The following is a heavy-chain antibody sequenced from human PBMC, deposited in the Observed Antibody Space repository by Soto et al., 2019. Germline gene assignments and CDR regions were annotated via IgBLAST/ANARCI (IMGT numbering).Heavy chain of an antibody. V-gene: IGHV1-2*04. CDR2: INPNSGGT. J-gene: IGHJ5*02. Sequence: GASVKVSCTASGYTFTGYYMHWVRQAPGQGLEWMGWINPNSGGTNYAQKFQGWVTMTRDTSISTAYMELSRLRSDDTAVYYCARDHGYCSGGSCYSSSWFDPWGQGTLVTV. CDR3: ARDHGYCSGGSCYSSSWFDP. D-gene: IGHD2-15*01. CDR1: GYTFTGYY.